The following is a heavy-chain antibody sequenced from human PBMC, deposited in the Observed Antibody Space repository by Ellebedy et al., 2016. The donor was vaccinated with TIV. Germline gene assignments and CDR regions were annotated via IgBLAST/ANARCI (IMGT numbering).Heavy chain of an antibody. Sequence: GESLKISXAASGFTFSSYAMSWVRQAPGKGLEWVSAISGSGGSTYYADSVKGRFTISRDNSKNTLYLQMNSLRAEDTAVYYCAKDPFPFTYYYDSSGLQPAFDIWGQGTMVTVSS. CDR2: ISGSGGST. D-gene: IGHD3-22*01. CDR3: AKDPFPFTYYYDSSGLQPAFDI. V-gene: IGHV3-23*01. J-gene: IGHJ3*02. CDR1: GFTFSSYA.